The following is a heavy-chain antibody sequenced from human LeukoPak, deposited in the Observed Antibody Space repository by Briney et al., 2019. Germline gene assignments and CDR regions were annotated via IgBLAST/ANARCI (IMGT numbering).Heavy chain of an antibody. CDR3: ARDLGYSSGWYHDY. D-gene: IGHD6-19*01. J-gene: IGHJ4*02. CDR1: GGTFSSYA. CDR2: IIPILGIA. Sequence: SVKVSCKASGGTFSSYAISWVRQAPGQGLEWMGGIIPILGIANYAQKFQGRVTITADKSTSTAYMELSSLRSEDTAVYYCARDLGYSSGWYHDYWGQGTLVTVSS. V-gene: IGHV1-69*10.